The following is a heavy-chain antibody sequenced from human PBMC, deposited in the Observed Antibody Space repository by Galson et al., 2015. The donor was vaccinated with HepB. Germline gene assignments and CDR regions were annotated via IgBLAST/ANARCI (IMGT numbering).Heavy chain of an antibody. CDR1: EYRFTDYY. Sequence: SVKVSCKASEYRFTDYYIHWVRQAPGQGLEWLGWINTYSGGTSTAQKFHGRVTMTRDTSITTAYLALSNLRSDDTAIYYCARPYGDYMEEAFGYWGQGTLVTVSS. CDR2: INTYSGGT. V-gene: IGHV1-2*02. J-gene: IGHJ4*02. D-gene: IGHD4-17*01. CDR3: ARPYGDYMEEAFGY.